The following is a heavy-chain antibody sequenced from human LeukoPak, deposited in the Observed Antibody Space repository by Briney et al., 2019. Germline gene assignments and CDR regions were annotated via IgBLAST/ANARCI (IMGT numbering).Heavy chain of an antibody. V-gene: IGHV1-69*02. J-gene: IGHJ4*02. CDR3: ARLGSLFSSYGDYEGFDY. CDR2: IIPILGIA. Sequence: GASVKVSCKASGGTFSSYTISWVRQAPGQGLEWMGRIIPILGIANYAQKFQGRVTITADKSTSTAYVELSSLRSEDTAVYYCARLGSLFSSYGDYEGFDYWGQGTLVTVSS. CDR1: GGTFSSYT. D-gene: IGHD4-17*01.